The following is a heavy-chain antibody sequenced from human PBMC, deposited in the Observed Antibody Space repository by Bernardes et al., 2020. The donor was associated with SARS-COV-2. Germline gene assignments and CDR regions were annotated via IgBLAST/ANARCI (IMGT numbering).Heavy chain of an antibody. Sequence: ASVKVSCKASGYTFTGYYIHWVRQAPGQGLEWMGWIPPNTGDTNYAQNFQGRVTMTRATSISTAYMELSRLKSDDTAVYYCAGVTWSQRDGFDIWGQGTMVTVSS. D-gene: IGHD2-8*01. J-gene: IGHJ3*02. CDR1: GYTFTGYY. CDR2: IPPNTGDT. V-gene: IGHV1-2*02. CDR3: AGVTWSQRDGFDI.